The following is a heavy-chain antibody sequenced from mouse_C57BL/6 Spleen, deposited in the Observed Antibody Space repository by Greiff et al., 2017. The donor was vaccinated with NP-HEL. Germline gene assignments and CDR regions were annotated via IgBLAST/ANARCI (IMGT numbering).Heavy chain of an antibody. J-gene: IGHJ1*03. V-gene: IGHV1-72*01. D-gene: IGHD1-1*01. Sequence: QVQLQQPGAELVKPGASVKLSCKASGYTFTSYWMHWVKQRPGRGLEWIGRIDPNSGGTKYNEKFKSKATLTVDKPSSTAYMQLSSLTSEDSAVYHCARDLITTVVAHWYFDVWGTGTTVTVSS. CDR2: IDPNSGGT. CDR3: ARDLITTVVAHWYFDV. CDR1: GYTFTSYW.